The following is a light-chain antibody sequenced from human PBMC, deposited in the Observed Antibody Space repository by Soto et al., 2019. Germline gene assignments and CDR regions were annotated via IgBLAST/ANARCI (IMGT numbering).Light chain of an antibody. Sequence: IRMTQSPSSLSASTRDRNTITCVASQSINGNLNWYQQKLGKAPKLLIYAASTLQSGVPSRFSRSRSGTDFTLPISRLQPEDFATFYCQHIYAIPITFGRGRLLEI. CDR3: QHIYAIPIT. CDR2: AAS. CDR1: QSINGN. J-gene: IGKJ5*01. V-gene: IGKV1-39*01.